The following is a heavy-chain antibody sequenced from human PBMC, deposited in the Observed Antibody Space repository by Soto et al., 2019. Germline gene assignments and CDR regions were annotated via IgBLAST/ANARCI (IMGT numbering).Heavy chain of an antibody. Sequence: GVLRLSGAASGFTFRSYWMSWVRQAPGKGLEWVANIKQDGSEKYYVDSVKGRFTISRDNAKNSLYLQMNSLRAEDTAVYYCARGYYDILTPILYYYYGMDVWGQGTTVTVSS. CDR1: GFTFRSYW. CDR2: IKQDGSEK. V-gene: IGHV3-7*05. CDR3: ARGYYDILTPILYYYYGMDV. D-gene: IGHD3-9*01. J-gene: IGHJ6*02.